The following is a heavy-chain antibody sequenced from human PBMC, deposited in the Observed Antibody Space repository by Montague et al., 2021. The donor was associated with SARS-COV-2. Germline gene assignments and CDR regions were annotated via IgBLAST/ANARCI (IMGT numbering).Heavy chain of an antibody. CDR3: ARQYIGYNRRFDY. CDR1: GSISGYC. V-gene: IGHV4-4*07. Sequence: SETLSLTCTVSGSISGYCWTWIWQSAGKGLEWIGRISSSGGIDYNASLKSRVTMSLDTSKIQLSLKLSSVTAADTAVYYCARQYIGYNRRFDYWGQGALVTVSP. J-gene: IGHJ4*02. D-gene: IGHD5-12*01. CDR2: ISSSGGI.